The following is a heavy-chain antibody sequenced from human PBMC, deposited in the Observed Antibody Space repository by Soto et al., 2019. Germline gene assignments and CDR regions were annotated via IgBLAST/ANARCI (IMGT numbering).Heavy chain of an antibody. Sequence: GGSLRLSCAASGFTFSGESMTWVRQAPGKGLEWVSYISSGGAITYYADSVKGRFTVSRDSAKDSLYLQMNSLKAEDTAVYYCAREPRQLVYGTYHYYMDVWGKGTTVTVSS. J-gene: IGHJ6*03. CDR2: ISSGGAIT. V-gene: IGHV3-48*01. CDR1: GFTFSGES. CDR3: AREPRQLVYGTYHYYMDV. D-gene: IGHD6-6*01.